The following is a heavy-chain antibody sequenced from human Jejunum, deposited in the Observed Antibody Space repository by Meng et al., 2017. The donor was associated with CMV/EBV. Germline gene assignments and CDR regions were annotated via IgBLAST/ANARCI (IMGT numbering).Heavy chain of an antibody. CDR2: ISTYSNAV. CDR3: ARRPNFGSTAINY. V-gene: IGHV3-48*03. CDR1: GFPFTSFG. D-gene: IGHD3-3*01. Sequence: SGFPFTSFGINLVSQAQGKGLKWIDCISTYSNAVDCAGSVKGRFTISSDNNKQTLYLQMSSLRAEDTALYLCARRPNFGSTAINYWGQGTLVTVSS. J-gene: IGHJ4*02.